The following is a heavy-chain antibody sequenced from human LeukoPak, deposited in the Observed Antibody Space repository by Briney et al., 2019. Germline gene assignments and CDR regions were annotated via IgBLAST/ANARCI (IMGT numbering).Heavy chain of an antibody. CDR1: GFTVSSNY. Sequence: GGSLRLSCAASGFTVSSNYMSWVRQAPGKGLEWVLVIYSGSSTYYADSVKGRFTTSRDNSKNTLYLQMNSLRAEDTAVYYCARGSVRTNFDYWGQGTLVTVSS. V-gene: IGHV3-66*02. CDR3: ARGSVRTNFDY. D-gene: IGHD1-1*01. CDR2: IYSGSST. J-gene: IGHJ4*02.